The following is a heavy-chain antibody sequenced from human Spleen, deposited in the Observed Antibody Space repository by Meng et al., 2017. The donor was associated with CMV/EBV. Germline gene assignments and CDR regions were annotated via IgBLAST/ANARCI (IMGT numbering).Heavy chain of an antibody. D-gene: IGHD6-6*01. V-gene: IGHV3-48*03. CDR2: ISSSGTSI. J-gene: IGHJ6*02. CDR3: ARLYSSSSGKGMDV. CDR1: GFSFSSYE. Sequence: GESLKIYFAASGFSFSSYEMNWVRQAPGKGLEWVSYISSSGTSIYDADSMKGRFTISRDNDKSSLYLQVNSLRAEDTAGYYCARLYSSSSGKGMDVWGQGTTVTVSS.